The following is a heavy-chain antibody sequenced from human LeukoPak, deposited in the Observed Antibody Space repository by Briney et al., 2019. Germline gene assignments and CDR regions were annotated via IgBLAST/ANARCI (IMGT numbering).Heavy chain of an antibody. CDR2: ISSSGSTI. J-gene: IGHJ4*02. CDR1: TFTFSSYG. V-gene: IGHV3-48*04. Sequence: GGSLRLSCAASTFTFSSYGMHWVRQAPGKGLEWVSYISSSGSTIYYADSVKGRFTISRDNAKNSLYLQMNSLRAEDTAVYYCARDGPGAWRRGGHDYSSDWGQGTLVTVSS. CDR3: ARDGPGAWRRGGHDYSSD. D-gene: IGHD4-11*01.